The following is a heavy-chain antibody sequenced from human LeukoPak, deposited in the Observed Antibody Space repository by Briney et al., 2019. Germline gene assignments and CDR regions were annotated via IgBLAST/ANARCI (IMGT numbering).Heavy chain of an antibody. CDR3: AMSVEMPPIPSFDF. V-gene: IGHV1-18*01. Sequence: ASLKVSCKASDYTFTNYGLSWVRQAPGQGLELLGWVSAANNPEYSQKFQGRVVITRDASATTSYLELNSLRSEDTAIYYCAMSVEMPPIPSFDFWGQGTLVTVSS. CDR2: VSAANNP. CDR1: DYTFTNYG. J-gene: IGHJ4*02. D-gene: IGHD5-24*01.